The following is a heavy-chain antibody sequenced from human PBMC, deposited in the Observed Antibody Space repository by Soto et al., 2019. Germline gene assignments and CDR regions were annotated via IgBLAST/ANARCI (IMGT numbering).Heavy chain of an antibody. D-gene: IGHD2-15*01. CDR2: ISWNSVNR. Sequence: PGGSLRLSCAASGFTFDDYAMHWVRQAPGKGLEWVSGISWNSVNRGYADSVKGRFTISRDNAENSLYLQMNSLTSEDTALYYCVKKKDCSGGTCYGYFDLWGQGTLVTVSS. CDR3: VKKKDCSGGTCYGYFDL. J-gene: IGHJ4*02. CDR1: GFTFDDYA. V-gene: IGHV3-9*01.